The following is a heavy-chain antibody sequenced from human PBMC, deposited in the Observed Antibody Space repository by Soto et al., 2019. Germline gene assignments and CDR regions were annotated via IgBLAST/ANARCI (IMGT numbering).Heavy chain of an antibody. CDR1: GGSISSGGYY. CDR3: ASAPSSDSGYDRKYYYYGMDV. V-gene: IGHV4-31*03. D-gene: IGHD5-12*01. Sequence: PSETLSLTCSVSGGSISSGGYYWSWIRQHPGKGLEWIGYIYYSGSTYYNPSLKSRVTISVDTSKNQFSLKLSSVTAADTAVYYCASAPSSDSGYDRKYYYYGMDVWGQGTTVTVSS. J-gene: IGHJ6*02. CDR2: IYYSGST.